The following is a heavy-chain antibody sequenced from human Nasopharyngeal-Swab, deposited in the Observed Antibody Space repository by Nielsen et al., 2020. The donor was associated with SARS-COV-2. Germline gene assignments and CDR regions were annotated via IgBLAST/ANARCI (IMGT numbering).Heavy chain of an antibody. J-gene: IGHJ4*02. CDR3: ARGGGGYSFDY. V-gene: IGHV1-18*04. CDR1: GYIFTTYA. Sequence: ASVKVSCKASGYIFTTYAISWVRQAPGQGLEWMGWISAYTGDTNYAQILQGRVTMTRDTSTSTAYMELRSLRSDDTAVYYCARGGGGYSFDYWGQGTLVTVSS. D-gene: IGHD2-15*01. CDR2: ISAYTGDT.